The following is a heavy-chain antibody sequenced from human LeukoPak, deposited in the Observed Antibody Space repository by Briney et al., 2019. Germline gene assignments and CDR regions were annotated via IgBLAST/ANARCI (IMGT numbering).Heavy chain of an antibody. D-gene: IGHD3-10*01. J-gene: IGHJ3*02. V-gene: IGHV4-39*01. CDR1: GGSISSSSYY. Sequence: KSSETLSLTCTVSGGSISSSSYYWGWIRQPPGKGLEWIGSIYYSGSTYYNPSLKSRVTISVDTSKNQFSLKLSSVTAADTAVYYCARYHVLLWFGDLLVDAFDIWGQGTMVTVSS. CDR3: ARYHVLLWFGDLLVDAFDI. CDR2: IYYSGST.